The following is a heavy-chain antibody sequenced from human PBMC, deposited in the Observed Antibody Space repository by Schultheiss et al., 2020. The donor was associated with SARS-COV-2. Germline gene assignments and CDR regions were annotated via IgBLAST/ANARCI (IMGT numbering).Heavy chain of an antibody. J-gene: IGHJ6*02. CDR1: GYTFTGYY. CDR2: INPNSGGT. Sequence: ASVKVSCKASGYTFTGYYMHWVRQAPGQGLEWMGRINPNSGGTNYAQKFQGRVTMTRDTSISTAYMELSRLRSDDTAVYYCARDTRPPTVYSSGWTRGNYYYYGIDVWGQGTTVTVSS. CDR3: ARDTRPPTVYSSGWTRGNYYYYGIDV. V-gene: IGHV1-2*06. D-gene: IGHD6-19*01.